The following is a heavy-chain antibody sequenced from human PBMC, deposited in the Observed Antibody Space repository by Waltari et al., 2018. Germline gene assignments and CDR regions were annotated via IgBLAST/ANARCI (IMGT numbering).Heavy chain of an antibody. CDR1: GYTFTAYY. D-gene: IGHD1-1*01. J-gene: IGHJ4*02. Sequence: QVQLVQSGAEVKEPGASVKVSCTPSGYTFTAYYLHWVRQAPGQGLEWMAWINANTGDSKSAQTFQGRVTVTRDTSITTAYLELSGLRSDDTALYYCARETLPGNKIIDYWGQGTLVTVSS. CDR3: ARETLPGNKIIDY. V-gene: IGHV1-2*02. CDR2: INANTGDS.